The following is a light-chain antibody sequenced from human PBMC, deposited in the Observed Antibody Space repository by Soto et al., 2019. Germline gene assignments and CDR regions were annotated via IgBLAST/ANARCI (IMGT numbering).Light chain of an antibody. CDR1: QTGLFASNNKNY. CDR3: QQYYTIPIT. Sequence: DILLTQSPDSLAVSLGERATINCKASQTGLFASNNKNYLAWYQQKPGQAPKLLIYWASARESGVPDRFSGSGSETDFNFTITSLQAEDVAVYYCQQYYTIPITFGGGTKVDIK. CDR2: WAS. V-gene: IGKV4-1*01. J-gene: IGKJ4*01.